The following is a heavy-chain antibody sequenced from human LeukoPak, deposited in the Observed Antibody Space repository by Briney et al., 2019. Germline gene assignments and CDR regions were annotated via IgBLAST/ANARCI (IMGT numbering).Heavy chain of an antibody. J-gene: IGHJ5*02. CDR3: ARWSRSGSSRWFDP. V-gene: IGHV4-4*07. CDR1: GGAISNYY. CDR2: IHTNGNT. Sequence: PSETLSLTCTVSGGAISNYYWNWIRQPAGKGLEWIGRIHTNGNTDYNPSLKSRVSMSIDTSKNQFSLKLTSVTAADTALYYCARWSRSGSSRWFDPWGQGTLVTVSS. D-gene: IGHD3-10*01.